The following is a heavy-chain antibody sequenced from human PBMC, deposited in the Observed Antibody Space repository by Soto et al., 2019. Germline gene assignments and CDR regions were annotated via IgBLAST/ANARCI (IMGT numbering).Heavy chain of an antibody. Sequence: SETLSLTCTVSGGSISSSSYYWGWIRQPPGKGLEWIGSIYYSGSTYYNPSLKSRVTISVDTSKNQFSLKLSSVTAADTAVYYCARRYYGDYPPAYRGQGTLVTVSS. CDR3: ARRYYGDYPPAY. J-gene: IGHJ4*02. D-gene: IGHD4-17*01. V-gene: IGHV4-39*01. CDR2: IYYSGST. CDR1: GGSISSSSYY.